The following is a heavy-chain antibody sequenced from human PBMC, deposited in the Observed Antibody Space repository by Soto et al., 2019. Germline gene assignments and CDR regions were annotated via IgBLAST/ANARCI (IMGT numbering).Heavy chain of an antibody. V-gene: IGHV3-30-3*01. CDR3: ARGGSGYQLPHFDY. CDR2: ISYDGSNK. CDR1: GFTFSSYA. Sequence: QVQLVESGGGVVQPGRSLRLSCAASGFTFSSYAMHWVRQAPGKGLEWVAGISYDGSNKYYADSVKGRFTISRDNSKNTLYLQMNSLRAEDTAVYYCARGGSGYQLPHFDYWGQGTLVTVSS. J-gene: IGHJ4*02. D-gene: IGHD2-2*01.